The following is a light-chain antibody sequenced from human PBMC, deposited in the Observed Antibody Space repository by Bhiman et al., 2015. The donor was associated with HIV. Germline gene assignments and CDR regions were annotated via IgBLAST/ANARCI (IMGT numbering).Light chain of an antibody. CDR3: LTWDTSLTTEV. J-gene: IGLJ1*01. V-gene: IGLV1-51*01. CDR1: SSNIGNYY. Sequence: QSVLTQPPSVSAAPGEEVTISCSGTSSNIGNYYVSWYQQFPGTAPKLLIYDNNQRPSGIPDRFSGSKSGTSATLGIAGLQPGDEADYYCLTWDTSLTTEVFGTGTKVTVL. CDR2: DNN.